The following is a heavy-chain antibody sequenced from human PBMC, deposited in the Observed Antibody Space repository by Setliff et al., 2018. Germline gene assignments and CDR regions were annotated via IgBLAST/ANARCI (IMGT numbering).Heavy chain of an antibody. V-gene: IGHV3-23*01. CDR2: ISGEGDSA. J-gene: IGHJ5*02. CDR3: AKEDYSDSSGYYYETPWFDP. D-gene: IGHD3-22*01. Sequence: PGGSLRLSCAASGFIFRGFAMAWVRQAPGKGLEWISAISGEGDSAYYADSVQGRFTISRDNAKNSLYLQMNSLRAEDTALYYCAKEDYSDSSGYYYETPWFDPWGLGFLVTVSS. CDR1: GFIFRGFA.